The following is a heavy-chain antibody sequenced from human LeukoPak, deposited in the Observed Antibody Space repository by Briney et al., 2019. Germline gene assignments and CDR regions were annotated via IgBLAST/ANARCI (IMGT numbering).Heavy chain of an antibody. D-gene: IGHD5-18*01. Sequence: GGSLRLSCAASGFAFRSFDMSWVRQAPGKGLEWVSSITSSSSYIYYADSVKGRFTISRDNAKHSLYLQMNSLRAEDTAVYYCARSVVCGYSYGCSLDYWGQGTLVTVSS. CDR1: GFAFRSFD. CDR2: ITSSSSYI. J-gene: IGHJ4*02. CDR3: ARSVVCGYSYGCSLDY. V-gene: IGHV3-21*01.